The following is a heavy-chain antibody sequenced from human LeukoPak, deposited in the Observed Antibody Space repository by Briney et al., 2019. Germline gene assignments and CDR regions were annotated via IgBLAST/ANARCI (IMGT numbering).Heavy chain of an antibody. Sequence: SQTLSLTCTVSGGSISSSSYDWGWIRQPPGKGLEWIGSIYYSGSTYYNPSLKSRVTISVDTSKNQFSLKLSSVTAADTAVYYCARRGYGDYDYWGQGTLVTVSS. CDR2: IYYSGST. CDR3: ARRGYGDYDY. D-gene: IGHD4-17*01. CDR1: GGSISSSSYD. V-gene: IGHV4-39*01. J-gene: IGHJ4*02.